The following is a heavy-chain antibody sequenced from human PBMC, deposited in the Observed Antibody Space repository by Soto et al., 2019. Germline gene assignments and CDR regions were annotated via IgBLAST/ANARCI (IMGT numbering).Heavy chain of an antibody. V-gene: IGHV3-30*19. J-gene: IGHJ1*01. CDR3: ARWGTTGGLDV. Sequence: QVHLVESGGGVVQPGTSLRLSCVGSGFTFRSYVIHWVRQAPGKGLEWVALTSYDGSNKDYGDSVKGRFTISRDNSRNTVDLQMDSLRREDTALYYGARWGTTGGLDVWGQGTLVSVSS. CDR1: GFTFRSYV. D-gene: IGHD3-16*01. CDR2: TSYDGSNK.